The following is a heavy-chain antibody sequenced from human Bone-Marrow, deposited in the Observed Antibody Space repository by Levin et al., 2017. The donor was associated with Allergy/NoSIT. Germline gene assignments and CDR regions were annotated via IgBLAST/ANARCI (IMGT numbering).Heavy chain of an antibody. CDR1: GFMFGDYA. J-gene: IGHJ4*02. Sequence: GGSLRLSCTASGFMFGDYAMSWFRQAPGKGLEWVGFIRSEGFGGTTEYAASVKGRFTISRDDSKSIAYLQLNSLKIEDTAFYYCARDHDRQWLDKSGFEYWGQGTLVTVSS. D-gene: IGHD6-19*01. V-gene: IGHV3-49*03. CDR3: ARDHDRQWLDKSGFEY. CDR2: IRSEGFGGTT.